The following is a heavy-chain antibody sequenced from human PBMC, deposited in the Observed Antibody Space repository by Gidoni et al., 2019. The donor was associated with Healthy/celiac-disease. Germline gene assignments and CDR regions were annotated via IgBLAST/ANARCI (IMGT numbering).Heavy chain of an antibody. V-gene: IGHV4-30-4*01. CDR1: GGSISSGDYY. J-gene: IGHJ3*02. CDR3: ARTTVTTTDAFDI. Sequence: QVQLQESGPGLVKPSQTLSLTCTGAGGSISSGDYYWSWIRQPPGKGLEWIGYIYYSGSTYYNPSLKSRVTISVDTSKNQFSLKLSSVPAADTAVYYCARTTVTTTDAFDIWGQGTMVTVSS. D-gene: IGHD4-17*01. CDR2: IYYSGST.